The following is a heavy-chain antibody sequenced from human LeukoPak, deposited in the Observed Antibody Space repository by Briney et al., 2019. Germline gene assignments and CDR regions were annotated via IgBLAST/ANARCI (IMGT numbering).Heavy chain of an antibody. CDR3: ARDDSGPQAFDL. J-gene: IGHJ3*01. Sequence: GGSLRLSCEASGFTFSDYYMTWIRQAPGKGLEWVSYITNSGSMIYYADSVKGRFSISRDNARNSLHLQMNSLRAEDTAMYYCARDDSGPQAFDLWGQGTMVTVSS. D-gene: IGHD6-25*01. V-gene: IGHV3-11*04. CDR2: ITNSGSMI. CDR1: GFTFSDYY.